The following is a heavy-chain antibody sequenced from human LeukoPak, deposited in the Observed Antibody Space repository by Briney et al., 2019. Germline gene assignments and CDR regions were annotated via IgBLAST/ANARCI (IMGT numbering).Heavy chain of an antibody. Sequence: GGSLRLSCAASGFTFSSYAMSWVRQAPGKGLEWVSAISGSGGSTYYADSVKGRFTIPRDNSKNTLYLQMNSLRAEDTAVYYCAKAPRVLVYFDYWGQGTLVTVSS. J-gene: IGHJ4*02. D-gene: IGHD1-1*01. CDR2: ISGSGGST. V-gene: IGHV3-23*01. CDR1: GFTFSSYA. CDR3: AKAPRVLVYFDY.